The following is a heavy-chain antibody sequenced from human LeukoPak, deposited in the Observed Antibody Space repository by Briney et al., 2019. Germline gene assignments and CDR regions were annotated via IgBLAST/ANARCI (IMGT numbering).Heavy chain of an antibody. J-gene: IGHJ4*02. CDR1: GGYISNFF. Sequence: SETLSLTCTVSGGYISNFFWNWIRQPAGKGLEWIGRIYTSGSTNYNPSLKSRVTMSLDTSMNTFSLSLSSLTVADTAVYYCVRGLSNTYTPLDHWGQGTLVTVSS. CDR3: VRGLSNTYTPLDH. CDR2: IYTSGST. D-gene: IGHD4-11*01. V-gene: IGHV4-4*07.